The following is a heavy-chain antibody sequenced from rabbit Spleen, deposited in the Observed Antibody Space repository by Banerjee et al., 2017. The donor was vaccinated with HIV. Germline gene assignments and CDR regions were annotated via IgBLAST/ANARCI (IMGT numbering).Heavy chain of an antibody. CDR1: GIDFTNYY. J-gene: IGHJ4*01. Sequence: QLTETGGGLVQPGGSLTLSCKASGIDFTNYYITWVRQAPGKGLEWIGIIYPAKGSTDYASWVNGRFTISSDNAQSTVDLKMTSLTAADTATYFCARDSGSGHYIDVLFNLWGPGTLVTVS. CDR2: IYPAKGST. D-gene: IGHD1-1*01. V-gene: IGHV1S7*01. CDR3: ARDSGSGHYIDVLFNL.